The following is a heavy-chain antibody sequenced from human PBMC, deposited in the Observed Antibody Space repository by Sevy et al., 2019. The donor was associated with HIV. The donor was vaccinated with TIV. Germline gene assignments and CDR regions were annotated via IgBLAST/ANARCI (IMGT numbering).Heavy chain of an antibody. CDR2: ISAHNGDT. V-gene: IGHV1-18*01. CDR3: ARAYCSGGSCYSLAY. D-gene: IGHD2-15*01. Sequence: ASVKVSCKTSGYTFTSYRITWARQAPGQGLEWMGWISAHNGDTNYAQKLQGRVTMISETSTSTAYMVLRSLRSDDTAIYYCARAYCSGGSCYSLAYWGQGTLVTVSS. J-gene: IGHJ4*02. CDR1: GYTFTSYR.